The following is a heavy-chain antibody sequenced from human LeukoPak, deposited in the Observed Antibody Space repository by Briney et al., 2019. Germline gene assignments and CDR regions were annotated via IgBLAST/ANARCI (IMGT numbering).Heavy chain of an antibody. CDR1: GGSFSGYY. CDR2: ISGSGGST. D-gene: IGHD4-17*01. J-gene: IGHJ4*02. V-gene: IGHV3-23*01. CDR3: AKADDYGDLPRH. Sequence: PSETLSLTCAVYGGSFSGYYWSWVRQAPGKGLEWVSAISGSGGSTYYADSVKGRFTISRDNSKDTLYLQMNSLRAEDTAVYYCAKADDYGDLPRHWGQGTLVTVSS.